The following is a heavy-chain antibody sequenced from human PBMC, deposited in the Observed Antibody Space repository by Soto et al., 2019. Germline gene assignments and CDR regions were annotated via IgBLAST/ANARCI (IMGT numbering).Heavy chain of an antibody. CDR2: IIPILGIA. D-gene: IGHD3-3*01. J-gene: IGHJ6*03. CDR1: GGTFSSCT. CDR3: ARESFGVVPPYYYYMDV. Sequence: GASVKVSCKASGGTFSSCTISWVRQAHGQGLEWMGRIIPILGIANYAQKFQGRVTITADKSTSTAYMELSSLRSEDTAVYYCARESFGVVPPYYYYMDVWGKGTTVTVSS. V-gene: IGHV1-69*04.